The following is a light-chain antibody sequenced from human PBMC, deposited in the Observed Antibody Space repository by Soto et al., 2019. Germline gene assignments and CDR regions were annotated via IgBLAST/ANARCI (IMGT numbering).Light chain of an antibody. CDR3: QQLNSYPRT. CDR1: HDISSY. Sequence: DIQLTQSPSFLSASVGDRVIITCRASHDISSYLAWYQQKPGEAPKLLIYAASTLQSGVPSRFSGSRSGTEFTLPVSSLQPEDFATYYCQQLNSYPRTFGGGTKVEIK. CDR2: AAS. J-gene: IGKJ4*01. V-gene: IGKV1-9*01.